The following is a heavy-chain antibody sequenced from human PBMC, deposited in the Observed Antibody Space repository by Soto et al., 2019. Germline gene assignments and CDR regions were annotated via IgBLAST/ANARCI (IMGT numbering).Heavy chain of an antibody. CDR2: IYYTGST. CDR3: ARGDGSGYQFFDY. D-gene: IGHD3-22*01. CDR1: GGSISSYY. V-gene: IGHV4-59*08. Sequence: PSETLSLTCTVSGGSISSYYWSWIRQPPGKGLEWIGYIYYTGSTNCNPSLKSRVTISVDTSKNQFSLKLSSVTAAETAVYYCARGDGSGYQFFDYWGQGTPVTVSS. J-gene: IGHJ4*02.